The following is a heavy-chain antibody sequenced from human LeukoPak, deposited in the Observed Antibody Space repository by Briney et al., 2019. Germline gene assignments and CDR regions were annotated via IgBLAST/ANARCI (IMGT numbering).Heavy chain of an antibody. J-gene: IGHJ4*02. CDR3: AKWGDYDVLTGYYDSDY. D-gene: IGHD3-9*01. V-gene: IGHV3-23*01. CDR2: ISGRGDST. CDR1: GFRISNYA. Sequence: GGSLRLSCAASGFRISNYAMTWVRQAPGKGLEWVSTISGRGDSTYDADSVKGRFTISRDKSKNTPYLQMNSLRVEDTAVYHCAKWGDYDVLTGYYDSDYWGQGTLVTVSS.